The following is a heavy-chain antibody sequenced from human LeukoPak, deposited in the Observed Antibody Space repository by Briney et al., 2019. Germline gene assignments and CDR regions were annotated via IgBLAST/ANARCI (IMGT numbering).Heavy chain of an antibody. Sequence: SETLSLTCTGSGGSISSYYWSWIRLPPGKGLEWIGYLSKSGNTNYSPSLKSRVTIFGDTSKNQFFLKLSSVTAADTAVYYCARARYVNSFYAFDIWGQGTLVTVSS. CDR3: ARARYVNSFYAFDI. J-gene: IGHJ3*02. CDR1: GGSISSYY. CDR2: LSKSGNT. D-gene: IGHD3-9*01. V-gene: IGHV4-59*01.